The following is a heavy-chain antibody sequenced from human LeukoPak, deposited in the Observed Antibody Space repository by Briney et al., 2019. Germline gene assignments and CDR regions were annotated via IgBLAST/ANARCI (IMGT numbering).Heavy chain of an antibody. Sequence: GGSLRLSCAASGFTFSRYAMSWVRQAPGKGLEWGSVIRGSGGSTYYADSVKGRFTISRDNSKNTLYLQMNSLRAEGTAVYYCAKDYLDIVVVPAALDAFDIWGQGTMVTVSS. D-gene: IGHD2-2*03. CDR2: IRGSGGST. V-gene: IGHV3-23*01. CDR1: GFTFSRYA. CDR3: AKDYLDIVVVPAALDAFDI. J-gene: IGHJ3*02.